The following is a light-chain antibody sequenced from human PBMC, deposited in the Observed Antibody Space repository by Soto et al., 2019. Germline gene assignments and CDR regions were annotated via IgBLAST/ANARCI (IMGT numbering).Light chain of an antibody. CDR3: QQYGSSQIN. Sequence: EIVLTQSPGTLSLSPGERATLSCRASQSVSSSYLAWYQQKPGQAPRLLIYGASSRATGIPDRFSGSGSGTDFTLTISRLEPEDFEVYYCQQYGSSQINFGKATRLEI. V-gene: IGKV3-20*01. CDR2: GAS. J-gene: IGKJ5*01. CDR1: QSVSSSY.